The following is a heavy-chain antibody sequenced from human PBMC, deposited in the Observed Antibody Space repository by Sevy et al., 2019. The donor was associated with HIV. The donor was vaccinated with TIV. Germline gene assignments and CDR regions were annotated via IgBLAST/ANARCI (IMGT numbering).Heavy chain of an antibody. V-gene: IGHV3-48*03. CDR3: ARSGTAYDTGFDP. Sequence: GGSLRLCCSASGFTFSTYEMNWVRQVPGKGLEWISYISNSGNNIYYADSVRGRFTIARDNDKKSLFLQMNSLADEDTAFYYCARSGTAYDTGFDPWGQGTLVTVSS. D-gene: IGHD3-22*01. J-gene: IGHJ5*02. CDR2: ISNSGNNI. CDR1: GFTFSTYE.